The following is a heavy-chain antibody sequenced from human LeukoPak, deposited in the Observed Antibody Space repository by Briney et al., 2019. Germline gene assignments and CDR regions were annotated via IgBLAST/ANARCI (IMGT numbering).Heavy chain of an antibody. V-gene: IGHV4-39*02. CDR3: ARERRAVAGFDY. CDR1: GGSISSSSYY. J-gene: IGHJ4*02. D-gene: IGHD6-19*01. Sequence: TSETLSLTCTVSGGSISSSSYYWGWIRQPPGKGLEWIGSIYYSGSTYYNPSLKSRVTISVDTSKNQFSLKLSSVTAADTAVYYGARERRAVAGFDYWGQGTLVTVSS. CDR2: IYYSGST.